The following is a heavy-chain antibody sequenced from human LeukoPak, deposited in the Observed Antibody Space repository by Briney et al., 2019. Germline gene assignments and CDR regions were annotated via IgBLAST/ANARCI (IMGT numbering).Heavy chain of an antibody. CDR3: ARGWDWFDP. CDR1: GYTFTGYY. CDR2: INTNTGNP. D-gene: IGHD5-24*01. V-gene: IGHV7-4-1*02. Sequence: GASVKVSCKASGYTFTGYYMHWVRQAPGQGLEWMGWINTNTGNPTYAQGFTGRFVFSLDTSVSTAYLQISSLKAEDTAVYYCARGWDWFDPWGQGTLVTVSS. J-gene: IGHJ5*02.